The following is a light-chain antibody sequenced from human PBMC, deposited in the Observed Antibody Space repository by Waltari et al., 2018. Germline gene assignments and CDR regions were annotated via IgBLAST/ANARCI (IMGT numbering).Light chain of an antibody. V-gene: IGLV2-23*02. CDR2: EVL. CDR1: YSNVGRYYL. Sequence: QSALTQHASEPGSLGQSISIPCSGSYSNVGRYYLVPWYHQRPGAAPKLLIYEVLKRPSGVSNRFSGSKSGNAASLTISALQPEDEGTYYCCSYASSSPRLIFGGGTELTVL. CDR3: CSYASSSPRLI. J-gene: IGLJ2*01.